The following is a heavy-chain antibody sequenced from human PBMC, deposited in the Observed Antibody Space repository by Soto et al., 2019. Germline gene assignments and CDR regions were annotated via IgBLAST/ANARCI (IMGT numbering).Heavy chain of an antibody. CDR1: GGTFSSYA. V-gene: IGHV1-69*13. D-gene: IGHD3-9*01. J-gene: IGHJ4*02. CDR2: IIPIFGTA. CDR3: ARAVSRYFDWSVS. Sequence: ASVKVSCKASGGTFSSYAISWVRQAPGQGLEWMGGIIPIFGTANYAQKFQGRVTITADESTSTAYMELSSLRSEDTAVYYCARAVSRYFDWSVSWGQGTLVTVSS.